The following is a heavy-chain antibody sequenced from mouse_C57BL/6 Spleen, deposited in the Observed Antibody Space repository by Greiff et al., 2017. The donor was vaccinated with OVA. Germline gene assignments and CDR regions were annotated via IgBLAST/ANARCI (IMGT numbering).Heavy chain of an antibody. CDR2: IYPGDGDT. D-gene: IGHD3-2*02. Sequence: QVQLQQSGPELVKSGASVKISCKASGYAFSSSWMNWVKQRPGKGLEWIGRIYPGDGDTNYNGKFKGKATLTADKSSSTAYMQLSSLTSEDSAVYFCARDSSGPFAYWGQGTLVTVSA. J-gene: IGHJ3*01. CDR1: GYAFSSSW. V-gene: IGHV1-82*01. CDR3: ARDSSGPFAY.